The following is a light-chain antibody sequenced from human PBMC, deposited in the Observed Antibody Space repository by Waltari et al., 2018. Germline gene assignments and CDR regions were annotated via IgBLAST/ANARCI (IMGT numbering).Light chain of an antibody. Sequence: DIVMTQTPLSLPSTPGEPASISCRSSQSLLHSNGNTYLHWYLQKPGQSPQLLISGGSNRASGVPERFSGSGSGTDFTLKISKVEAEDVGIYYCVQAIAFPLTFGGGTKVEIK. V-gene: IGKV2-40*01. J-gene: IGKJ4*01. CDR3: VQAIAFPLT. CDR1: QSLLHSNGNTY. CDR2: GGS.